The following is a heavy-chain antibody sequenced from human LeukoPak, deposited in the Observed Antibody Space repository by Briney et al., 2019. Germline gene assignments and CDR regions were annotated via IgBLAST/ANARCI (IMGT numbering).Heavy chain of an antibody. CDR1: GFTFSSYA. J-gene: IGHJ6*04. Sequence: GGSLRLSCAASGFTFSSYAMSWVRHAPGEGLEWVSAISGSGGSTYYADSVKGRFTISRDNSKNTLYLQMNSLRAEDTAVYYCAKPSGRGHYYYYYGMDVWGKGTTVTVSS. V-gene: IGHV3-23*01. CDR3: AKPSGRGHYYYYYGMDV. CDR2: ISGSGGST.